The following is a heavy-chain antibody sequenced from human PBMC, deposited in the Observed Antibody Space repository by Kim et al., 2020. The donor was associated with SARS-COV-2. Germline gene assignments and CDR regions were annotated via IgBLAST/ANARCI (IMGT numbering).Heavy chain of an antibody. CDR1: GGTFSSYA. Sequence: SVKVSCKASGGTFSSYAISWVRQAPGQGLEWMGGIIPIFGTANYAQKFQGRVTITADESTSTAYMELSSLRSEETAVYYCARDHEQWLATDYYYGMDVWGQGTTVTVSS. D-gene: IGHD6-19*01. CDR3: ARDHEQWLATDYYYGMDV. CDR2: IIPIFGTA. J-gene: IGHJ6*02. V-gene: IGHV1-69*13.